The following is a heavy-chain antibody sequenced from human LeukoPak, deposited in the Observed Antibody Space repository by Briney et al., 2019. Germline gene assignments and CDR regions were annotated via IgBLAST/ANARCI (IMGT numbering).Heavy chain of an antibody. D-gene: IGHD3-3*01. V-gene: IGHV3-23*01. J-gene: IGHJ4*02. Sequence: GGSLRLSCAASGFTFSNYAMSWVRQAPGKGLEWVSAISGSGGSTYYADSVKGRFTISRDNSKNSLYLQMNSLRDEDTAVYYCARDRVTIFGVVNLDYWGQGTLVTVSS. CDR1: GFTFSNYA. CDR2: ISGSGGST. CDR3: ARDRVTIFGVVNLDY.